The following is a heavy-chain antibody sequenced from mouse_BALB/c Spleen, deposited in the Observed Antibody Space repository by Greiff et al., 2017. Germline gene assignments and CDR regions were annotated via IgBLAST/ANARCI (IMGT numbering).Heavy chain of an antibody. V-gene: IGHV1-69*02. CDR1: GYTFTSYW. J-gene: IGHJ3*01. CDR2: IDPSDSET. D-gene: IGHD1-1*01. CDR3: ARDYYGSSPFAY. Sequence: VQLQQPGAELVKPGAPVKLSCKASGYTFTSYWMNWVKQRPGRGLEWIGRIDPSDSETHYNQKFKDKATLTVDKSSSTAYIQLSSLTSEDSAVYYCARDYYGSSPFAYWGQGTLVTVSA.